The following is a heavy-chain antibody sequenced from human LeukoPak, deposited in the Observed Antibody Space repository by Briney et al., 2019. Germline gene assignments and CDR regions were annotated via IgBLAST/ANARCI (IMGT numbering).Heavy chain of an antibody. J-gene: IGHJ6*03. V-gene: IGHV4-34*01. Sequence: TSETLSLTCAVYGGSFSGYYWSWIRQPPGKGLEWIGEISHSGSTNYNPSLKSRVTISVDTSKNQFSLKLSSVTAADTAVYYCARGGRYMDVWGKGTTVTVSS. CDR2: ISHSGST. CDR1: GGSFSGYY. CDR3: ARGGRYMDV.